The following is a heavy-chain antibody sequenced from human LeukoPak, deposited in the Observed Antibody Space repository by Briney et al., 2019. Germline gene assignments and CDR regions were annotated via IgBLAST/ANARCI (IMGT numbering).Heavy chain of an antibody. J-gene: IGHJ4*02. CDR3: ARTPYKSKESYFDY. D-gene: IGHD1-14*01. V-gene: IGHV4-61*02. Sequence: PSQTLSLTCTVSGGSISSGSYYWSWIRQPAGKGLEWIGRIYTSGSTNYNPSLKSRVTISVDTSKNQFSLKLSSVTAADTAVYYCARTPYKSKESYFDYWGQGTLVTVSS. CDR2: IYTSGST. CDR1: GGSISSGSYY.